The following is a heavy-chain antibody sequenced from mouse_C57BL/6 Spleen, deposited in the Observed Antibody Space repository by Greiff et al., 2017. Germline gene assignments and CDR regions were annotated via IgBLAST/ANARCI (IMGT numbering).Heavy chain of an antibody. J-gene: IGHJ2*01. CDR1: GYTFTSYW. CDR3: TRVEFITTVVATDY. V-gene: IGHV1-5*01. CDR2: IYPGNSDT. Sequence: EVQLQQSGTVLARPGASVKMSCKTSGYTFTSYWMHWVKQRPGQGLEWIGAIYPGNSDTSYNQKFKGKAKLTAVTSASTAYMELSSLTNEDSAVYYWTRVEFITTVVATDYWGQGTTLTVSA. D-gene: IGHD1-1*01.